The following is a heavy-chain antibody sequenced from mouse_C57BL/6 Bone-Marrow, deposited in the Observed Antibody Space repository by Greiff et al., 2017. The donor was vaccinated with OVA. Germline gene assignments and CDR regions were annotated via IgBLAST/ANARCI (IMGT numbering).Heavy chain of an antibody. CDR2: IYPRSGNT. Sequence: VHLVESGAELARPGASVKLSCKASGYTFTSYGISWVKQRTGQGLEWIGEIYPRSGNTYYNEKFKGKATLTADKSSSTAYMELRSLTSEDSAVYFCARKLGQGMDYWGQGTSVTVSS. CDR1: GYTFTSYG. CDR3: ARKLGQGMDY. V-gene: IGHV1-81*01. J-gene: IGHJ4*01. D-gene: IGHD4-1*01.